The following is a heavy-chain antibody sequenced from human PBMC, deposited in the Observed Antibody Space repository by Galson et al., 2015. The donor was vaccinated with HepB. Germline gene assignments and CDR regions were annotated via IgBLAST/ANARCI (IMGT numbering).Heavy chain of an antibody. D-gene: IGHD2/OR15-2a*01. J-gene: IGHJ3*02. Sequence: SLRLSCAASGFTFSSYAMHWVRQAPGKGLEWVAVISYDGSNKYYADSVKGRFTISRDNSKNTLYLQMNSLKTEDTAVYYCTTPLVTTFLGDAFDIWGQGTMVTVSS. V-gene: IGHV3-30*04. CDR1: GFTFSSYA. CDR2: ISYDGSNK. CDR3: TTPLVTTFLGDAFDI.